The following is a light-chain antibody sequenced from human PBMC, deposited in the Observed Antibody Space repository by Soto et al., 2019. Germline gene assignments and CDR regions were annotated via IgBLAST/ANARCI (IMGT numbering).Light chain of an antibody. CDR3: QQSYSTPYT. J-gene: IGKJ2*01. CDR2: ASA. Sequence: DIQMTQSPSSLSASVGDRVTITCRASHSISSHLNWYQQKPGKAPKLLIYASASLQSGVPSRFSCSGSRTHLTLTISSLQREDFATYYCQQSYSTPYTFGQGTKLEIK. CDR1: HSISSH. V-gene: IGKV1-39*01.